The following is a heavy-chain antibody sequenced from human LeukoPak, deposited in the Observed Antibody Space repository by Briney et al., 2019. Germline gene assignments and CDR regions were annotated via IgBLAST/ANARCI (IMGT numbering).Heavy chain of an antibody. J-gene: IGHJ3*02. CDR1: GFTLSTYT. Sequence: TGGSLRLSCAASGFTLSTYTMNWVRQAPGKGLQWFSYISSSSSTIYYADSVKGRFTISRDNDKNSLYLQMNSLRDEDTAVYYCAREYSSSSGRAFDIWGQGTMVTVSS. D-gene: IGHD6-6*01. V-gene: IGHV3-48*02. CDR3: AREYSSSSGRAFDI. CDR2: ISSSSSTI.